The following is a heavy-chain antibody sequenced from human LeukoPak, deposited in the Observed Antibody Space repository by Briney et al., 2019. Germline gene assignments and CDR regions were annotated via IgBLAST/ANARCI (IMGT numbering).Heavy chain of an antibody. V-gene: IGHV3-74*01. CDR2: VKKDGTYR. CDR3: VRDDGVYGFDY. D-gene: IGHD5-24*01. CDR1: GFIFSRHW. Sequence: GGSLRLSCAASGFIFSRHWMHWVRQAPGEGLVCVARVKKDGTYRDYGDSVKGRFTISRDNAKNTLYLQMNSLRVEDTARYYCVRDDGVYGFDYWGQGTVVTVSS. J-gene: IGHJ4*02.